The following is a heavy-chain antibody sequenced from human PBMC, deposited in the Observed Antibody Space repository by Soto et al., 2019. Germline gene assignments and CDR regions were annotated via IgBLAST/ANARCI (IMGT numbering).Heavy chain of an antibody. CDR2: IHSSGST. CDR3: ARGGGNPASTNDF. J-gene: IGHJ4*02. D-gene: IGHD3-16*01. Sequence: QVQLQQWGGGLLKPSETLSLTCGLHRGSFSYFHWSWIRQPPGKGLEWIGEIHSSGSTNYNPSLRSRGTMSIDTSAMQFSLTLYSVTAADTAVYYCARGGGNPASTNDFWGQGALVTVSS. CDR1: RGSFSYFH. V-gene: IGHV4-34*01.